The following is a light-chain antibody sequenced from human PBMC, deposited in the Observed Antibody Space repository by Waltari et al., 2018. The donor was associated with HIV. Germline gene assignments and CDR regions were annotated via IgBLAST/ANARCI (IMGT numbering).Light chain of an antibody. CDR3: QSYDSNLGRRV. Sequence: QSVLTPPPSASGAHGPRVTFSCPGSSPNIGAGYVAPCYQQLPGTAPKHLIYGNSNRPSGVPDRFSGSKSGTSASLAITGLQAEGEADYCCQSYDSNLGRRVFGGGTKLTVL. CDR2: GNS. CDR1: SPNIGAGYV. V-gene: IGLV1-40*01. J-gene: IGLJ3*02.